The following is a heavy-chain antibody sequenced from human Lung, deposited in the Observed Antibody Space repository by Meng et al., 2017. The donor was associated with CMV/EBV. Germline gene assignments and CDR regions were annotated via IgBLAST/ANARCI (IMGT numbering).Heavy chain of an antibody. V-gene: IGHV3-74*01. Sequence: GGSLRLSCAASGFTFSRYWMHWARQAPGKGLVWVSRINNDESRKTYADSVKGRFTISRDSAKNNLYLQMNSLRAEDTAVYYCARERFDYGHYGLDYWGQGTLVTVSS. D-gene: IGHD4-17*01. J-gene: IGHJ4*02. CDR1: GFTFSRYW. CDR3: ARERFDYGHYGLDY. CDR2: INNDESRK.